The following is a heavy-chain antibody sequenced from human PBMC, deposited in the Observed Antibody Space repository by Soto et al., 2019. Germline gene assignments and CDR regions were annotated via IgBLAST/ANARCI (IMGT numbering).Heavy chain of an antibody. CDR2: VYYGGRS. J-gene: IGHJ6*02. CDR1: SAPVSSTTYT. D-gene: IGHD1-1*01. Sequence: PSETLSLTCTVSSAPVSSTTYTWGWIRQPPGKGLEWVASVYYGGRSYYNPSLKSRVTISVDTSKNQFSLKLSSVTAADTAVYYCAIAVQLEIAYYYYGMDVWGQGTTVTVSS. CDR3: AIAVQLEIAYYYYGMDV. V-gene: IGHV4-39*01.